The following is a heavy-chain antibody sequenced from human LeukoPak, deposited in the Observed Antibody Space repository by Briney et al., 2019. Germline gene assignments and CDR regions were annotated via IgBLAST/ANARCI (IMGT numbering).Heavy chain of an antibody. CDR2: IYHSGST. CDR1: GGSISSSNW. J-gene: IGHJ4*02. Sequence: SETLSLTCAVSGGSISSSNWWNWVRQPPGKGLEWIGEIYHSGSTNYNPSPKSRVTISVDKSKNQFSLKLNSVTAADTAMYYCAKSGGYGLIDYWGQGTLVTVSS. V-gene: IGHV4-4*02. D-gene: IGHD1-26*01. CDR3: AKSGGYGLIDY.